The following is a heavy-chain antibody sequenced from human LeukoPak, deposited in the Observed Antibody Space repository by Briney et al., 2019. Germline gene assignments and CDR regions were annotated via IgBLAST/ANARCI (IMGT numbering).Heavy chain of an antibody. Sequence: PSETLSLTCTASGGSISDSSYYWGWIRQPPGKGLEWIGEINHSGSTNYNPSLKSRVTISVDTSKNQFSLKLSSVTAADTAVYYCASLVVVVPAAMSALSYYYGMDVWGQGTTVTVSS. V-gene: IGHV4-39*07. CDR1: GGSISDSSYY. CDR2: INHSGST. D-gene: IGHD2-2*01. J-gene: IGHJ6*02. CDR3: ASLVVVVPAAMSALSYYYGMDV.